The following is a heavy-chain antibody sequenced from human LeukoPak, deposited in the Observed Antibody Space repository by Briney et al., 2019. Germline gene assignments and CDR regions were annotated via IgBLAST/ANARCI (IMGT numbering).Heavy chain of an antibody. Sequence: VGSLTVSRAASGFTFSSYSMNWVRQAPGKGLEWVSYITSSSSTIYYADSVKGRFTISRDNAKNSLYLQMNSLSDEDTALYYCTRDPHALDFWGQGTVVTDSS. J-gene: IGHJ4*02. V-gene: IGHV3-48*02. CDR1: GFTFSSYS. CDR3: TRDPHALDF. CDR2: ITSSSSTI.